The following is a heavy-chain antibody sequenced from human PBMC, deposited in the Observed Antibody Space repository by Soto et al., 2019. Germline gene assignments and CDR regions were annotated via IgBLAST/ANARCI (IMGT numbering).Heavy chain of an antibody. J-gene: IGHJ6*02. Sequence: PGESLKISCKGSGYSFTSYWIGWVRQMPGKGLEWMGIIYPGDSDTRYSPSFQGQVTISADKSISTAYLQWNSLKASDTAMYYCARTAAAGKYYYGVDVWGHGTTVTVSS. D-gene: IGHD6-13*01. CDR2: IYPGDSDT. CDR1: GYSFTSYW. V-gene: IGHV5-51*01. CDR3: ARTAAAGKYYYGVDV.